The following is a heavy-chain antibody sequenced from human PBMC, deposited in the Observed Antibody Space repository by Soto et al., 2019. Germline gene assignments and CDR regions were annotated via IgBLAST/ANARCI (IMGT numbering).Heavy chain of an antibody. D-gene: IGHD6-6*01. Sequence: ETLSLTCAVYGGSFSTDYWSWIRQPPGKGLEWIGEINPSGGTNYTPSPKSRVTTSVAPSKNQFSLKLSSVTAADTAVYSCARVLAARASRDFDYWGQGTLVTVSS. CDR2: INPSGGT. CDR1: GGSFSTDY. V-gene: IGHV4-34*01. CDR3: ARVLAARASRDFDY. J-gene: IGHJ4*02.